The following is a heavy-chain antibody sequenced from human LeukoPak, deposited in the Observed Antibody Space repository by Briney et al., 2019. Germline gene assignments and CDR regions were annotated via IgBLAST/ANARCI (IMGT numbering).Heavy chain of an antibody. J-gene: IGHJ4*02. D-gene: IGHD6-19*01. V-gene: IGHV4-59*12. CDR2: IYYSGST. CDR3: ARGPAVAEARGPYYFDY. CDR1: GGSISSYY. Sequence: SETLSLTCTVSGGSISSYYWSWVRQPPGKGLEWIGYIYYSGSTNYNPSLKSRVTMSVDTSKNQFSLKLSSVTAADTAVYYCARGPAVAEARGPYYFDYWGQGTLVTVSS.